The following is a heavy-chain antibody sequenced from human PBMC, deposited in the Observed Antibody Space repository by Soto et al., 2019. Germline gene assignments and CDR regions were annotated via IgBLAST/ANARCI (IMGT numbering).Heavy chain of an antibody. D-gene: IGHD2-8*02. J-gene: IGHJ6*04. Sequence: PSETLSVTSTLSSDSITSGTYYWSSIRQPPGKGLELVWFVFHSGTTFYNPSLKILVLMSADTAKNQFSLNLSSLTAADTAVYYCARARGYWTGVSCSLFYFYAVAVWVKGTKVTVSS. CDR2: VFHSGTT. CDR1: SDSITSGTYY. V-gene: IGHV4-30-4*01. CDR3: ARARGYWTGVSCSLFYFYAVAV.